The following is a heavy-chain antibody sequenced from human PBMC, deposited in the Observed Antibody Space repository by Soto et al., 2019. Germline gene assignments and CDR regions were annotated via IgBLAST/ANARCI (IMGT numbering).Heavy chain of an antibody. CDR1: GYSFISYW. CDR3: ARIIGYCRNNDCSWTFDI. J-gene: IGHJ3*02. CDR2: FYPGDSTS. D-gene: IGHD2-2*03. V-gene: IGHV5-51*01. Sequence: GESLKISCKTSGYSFISYWVAWVRQKPVKGLEWMGTFYPGDSTSTYSPSFQGQVTISVDKSISTAYLHLSSLKASDTAMYYCARIIGYCRNNDCSWTFDIWGQGTIVTVSS.